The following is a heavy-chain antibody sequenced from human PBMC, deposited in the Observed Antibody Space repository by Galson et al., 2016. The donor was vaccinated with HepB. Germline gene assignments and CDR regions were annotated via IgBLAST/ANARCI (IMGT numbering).Heavy chain of an antibody. CDR3: VRGVYGDHGWFDY. CDR2: IYRGGTT. CDR1: GFTVSNNY. Sequence: SLRLSCAASGFTVSNNYMTWVRQAPGKGPGYVSVIYRGGTTYYADSVKGRFTISRDNSQNSLFLQMNTLRAEDTAVYFCVRGVYGDHGWFDYWGQGTLVTVSS. D-gene: IGHD4-17*01. J-gene: IGHJ4*02. V-gene: IGHV3-66*02.